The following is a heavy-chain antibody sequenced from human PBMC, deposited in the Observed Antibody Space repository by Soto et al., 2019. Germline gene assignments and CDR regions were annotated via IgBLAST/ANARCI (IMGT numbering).Heavy chain of an antibody. CDR2: ISSKGGST. CDR1: GFSFNNYW. CDR3: GREPLRNSGSRNWFDS. J-gene: IGHJ5*01. V-gene: IGHV3-64*01. D-gene: IGHD3-10*01. Sequence: PGGSLRLSCAASGFSFNNYWMHWVRQAPGKGLEYVSAISSKGGSTNYANSVKGRFTISRDNSKNTLYLQMGSLRAEDMAVYYCGREPLRNSGSRNWFDSWGQGTLVTVSS.